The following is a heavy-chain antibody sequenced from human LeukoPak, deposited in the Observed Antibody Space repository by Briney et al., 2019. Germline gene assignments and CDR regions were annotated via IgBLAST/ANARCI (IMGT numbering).Heavy chain of an antibody. CDR3: ARGTNPLYNWQHEGFDY. CDR2: IYQSGGS. D-gene: IGHD1-20*01. Sequence: SETLSLTCSVSGASITTSGLYYTWIRQPPGKGLEWLGCIYQSGGSFYNPSLKSRVTISIDRPNNQFSLKMTSVTAADTAVYYCARGTNPLYNWQHEGFDYWGQGTLIAVSS. V-gene: IGHV4-30-2*01. J-gene: IGHJ4*02. CDR1: GASITTSGLY.